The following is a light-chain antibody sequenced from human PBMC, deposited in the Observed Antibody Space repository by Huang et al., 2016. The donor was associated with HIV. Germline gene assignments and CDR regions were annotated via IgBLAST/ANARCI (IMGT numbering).Light chain of an antibody. CDR3: QECDTWPRLG. Sequence: EILLTQSPATLSLSPGERATLSCRASQSISSYLAWYQQKPGQPPRLLIYDASKRATYIPVRFNGSGSGTYFTLTISGLEAEDSAVYYCQECDTWPRLGFGGGTRVEIK. CDR2: DAS. J-gene: IGKJ4*01. CDR1: QSISSY. V-gene: IGKV3-11*01.